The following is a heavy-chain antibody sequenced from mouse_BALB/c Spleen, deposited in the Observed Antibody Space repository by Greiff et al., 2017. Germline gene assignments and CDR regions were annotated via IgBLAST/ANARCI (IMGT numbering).Heavy chain of an antibody. Sequence: EVQLVESGGGLVKPGGSLKLSCAASGFAFSSYDMSWVRQTPEKRLEWVAYISSGGGSTYYPDTVKGRFTISRDNAKNTLYLQMSSLKSEDTAMYYCARRYYADYYAMDYWGQGTSVTVSS. J-gene: IGHJ4*01. CDR1: GFAFSSYD. V-gene: IGHV5-12-1*01. CDR2: ISSGGGST. CDR3: ARRYYADYYAMDY. D-gene: IGHD1-1*01.